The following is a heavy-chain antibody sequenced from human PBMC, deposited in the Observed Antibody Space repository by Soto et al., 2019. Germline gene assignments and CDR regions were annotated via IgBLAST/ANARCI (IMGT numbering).Heavy chain of an antibody. V-gene: IGHV3-53*01. CDR1: GFTVSNNY. D-gene: IGHD6-13*01. J-gene: IGHJ4*02. CDR2: IYSSGGT. CDR3: ARDPPGIAASGSYN. Sequence: DVQLEESGGGLIQPGGSLRLSCAVSGFTVSNNYMTWVSQAPGKGLEWVSLIYSSGGTKYADSVRGRFTISRDNSKNTLYLQMNSLKVEDTAVYYCARDPPGIAASGSYNWGQGTLVTVSS.